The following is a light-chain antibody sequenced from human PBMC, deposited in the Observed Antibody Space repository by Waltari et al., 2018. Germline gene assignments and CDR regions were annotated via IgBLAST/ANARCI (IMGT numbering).Light chain of an antibody. CDR3: QHYVRLPAT. CDR2: GAS. Sequence: EIVLTQSPGTLSLSPGERATLSCRASQSVRGSLAWYQQKAGQAPRLLIYGASSRATCIPDRFSGSGSGTDFSLTIRLEPEDFAVYYCQHYVRLPATFGQGTKVEI. J-gene: IGKJ1*01. V-gene: IGKV3-20*01. CDR1: QSVRGS.